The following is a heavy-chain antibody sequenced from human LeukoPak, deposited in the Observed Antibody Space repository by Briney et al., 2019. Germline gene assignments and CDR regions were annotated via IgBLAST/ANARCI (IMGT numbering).Heavy chain of an antibody. CDR3: ARGYCSGGSCYGALNY. D-gene: IGHD2-15*01. Sequence: PGGSLRLSCAASGFTISSNYMSWVRQAPGKGLEWASVIYSGGSTYYADSVKGRFTISRDNSKNTLYLQMNSLRAEDTAVYYCARGYCSGGSCYGALNYWGQGTLVTVSS. J-gene: IGHJ4*02. CDR1: GFTISSNY. CDR2: IYSGGST. V-gene: IGHV3-53*01.